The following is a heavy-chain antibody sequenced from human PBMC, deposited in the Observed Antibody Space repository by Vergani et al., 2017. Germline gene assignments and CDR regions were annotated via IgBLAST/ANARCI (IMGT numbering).Heavy chain of an antibody. CDR2: IYYSGST. CDR3: ARVGYYDFWSGPKAYFDY. J-gene: IGHJ4*02. CDR1: GGSVSSGSYY. Sequence: QVQLQESGPGLVKPSETLSLTCTVSGGSVSSGSYYWSWIRQPPGKGLEWIGYIYYSGSTNYNPSLKSRVTISVDTSKNQFSLKLSSVTAADTAVYYCARVGYYDFWSGPKAYFDYWGQGTLVTVSS. V-gene: IGHV4-61*01. D-gene: IGHD3-3*01.